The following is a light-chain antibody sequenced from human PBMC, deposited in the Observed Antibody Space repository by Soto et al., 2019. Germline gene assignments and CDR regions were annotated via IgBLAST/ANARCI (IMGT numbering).Light chain of an antibody. CDR3: QQRRNCPLT. Sequence: EIVLTQSPATLSLSPGERATLSCRASQSVDSYLTWYQQKPGQAPRLLIYDVSKRATGIPVRFSGSGAGTDFTLTISILEPEDGADNYCQQRRNCPLTFGGGTKVEIK. CDR2: DVS. V-gene: IGKV3-11*01. CDR1: QSVDSY. J-gene: IGKJ4*01.